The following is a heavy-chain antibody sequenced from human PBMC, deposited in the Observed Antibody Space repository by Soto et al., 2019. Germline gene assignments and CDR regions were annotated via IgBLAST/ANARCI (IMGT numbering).Heavy chain of an antibody. CDR2: IYHSGST. CDR3: ARDHPHSYGVYYFDY. V-gene: IGHV4-30-2*01. D-gene: IGHD5-18*01. Sequence: PSETLSVTCAVSGGSISSGGYSWTWIRQPPGKGLEWIGYIYHSGSTYYNPSLKSRVTISVDRSKNQFSLKVNSVTAADTAVYYCARDHPHSYGVYYFDYWGQGTPVTVSS. CDR1: GGSISSGGYS. J-gene: IGHJ4*02.